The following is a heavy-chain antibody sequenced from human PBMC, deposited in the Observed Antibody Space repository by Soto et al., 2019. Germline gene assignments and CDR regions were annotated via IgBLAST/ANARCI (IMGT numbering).Heavy chain of an antibody. J-gene: IGHJ4*02. D-gene: IGHD3-22*01. V-gene: IGHV1-69*13. CDR2: IIPIFGTA. CDR3: ARDPVGDYYDSSGYYLSY. CDR1: GGTFSSYA. Sequence: ASVKVSCKASGGTFSSYAISWVRQAPGQGLEWMGGIIPIFGTANYAQKFQGRVTITADESTSTAYMELSSLRSEDTAVYYCARDPVGDYYDSSGYYLSYWGQGTLVTVSS.